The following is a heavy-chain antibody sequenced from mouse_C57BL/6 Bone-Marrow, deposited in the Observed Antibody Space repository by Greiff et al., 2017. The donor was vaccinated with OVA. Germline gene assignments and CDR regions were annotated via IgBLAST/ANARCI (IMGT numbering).Heavy chain of an antibody. D-gene: IGHD2-12*01. V-gene: IGHV1-15*01. J-gene: IGHJ3*01. Sequence: QVQLKQSGAELVRPGASVTLSCKASGYTFTDYEMHWVKQTPVHGLEWIGAIDPETGGTAYNQKFKGKAILTADKSSSTAYMELRSLTSEDSAVYYCTRSGYSNDLAYWGQGTLVTVSA. CDR3: TRSGYSNDLAY. CDR1: GYTFTDYE. CDR2: IDPETGGT.